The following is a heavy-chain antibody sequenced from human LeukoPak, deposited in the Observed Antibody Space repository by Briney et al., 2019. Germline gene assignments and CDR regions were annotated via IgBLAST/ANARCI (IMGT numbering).Heavy chain of an antibody. CDR3: ARDVTMVRGAGYGMDV. CDR2: ISSSSSYI. CDR1: GSTFSSYS. J-gene: IGHJ6*02. V-gene: IGHV3-21*01. D-gene: IGHD3-10*01. Sequence: GGSLRLSCAASGSTFSSYSMNWVRQAPGKGLEWVSSISSSSSYIYYADSVKGRFTISRDNAKNSLYLQMNSLRAEDTAVYYCARDVTMVRGAGYGMDVWGQGTTVTVSS.